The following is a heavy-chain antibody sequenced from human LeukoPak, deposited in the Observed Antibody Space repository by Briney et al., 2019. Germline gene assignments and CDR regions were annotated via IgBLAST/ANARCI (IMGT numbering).Heavy chain of an antibody. CDR3: SREGNGVVPNF. Sequence: GGSLRLSCAASGFTFDDYTMHWVRQAPGKGLEWVSLISWDGGSTYYADSVKGRFTISRDNAKNSLYLQMNSLRAEDTAVYYCSREGNGVVPNFWGQGTLVTVSS. V-gene: IGHV3-43*01. CDR1: GFTFDDYT. J-gene: IGHJ4*02. CDR2: ISWDGGST. D-gene: IGHD3-3*01.